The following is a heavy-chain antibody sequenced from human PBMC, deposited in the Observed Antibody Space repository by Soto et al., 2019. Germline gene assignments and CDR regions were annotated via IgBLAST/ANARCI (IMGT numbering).Heavy chain of an antibody. CDR3: ARDFFETVVLPATIFPPIMGMRD. J-gene: IGHJ6*02. CDR1: GYTFTNYY. D-gene: IGHD2-2*01. Sequence: QVQLVQSGAEVKKPGASVQVSCKASGYTFTNYYMHWVRQAPGQRLEWMGVINPSGRSTINAQNFQGRITLTRDTSTTTLYMELSSLRSADTAVYYCARDFFETVVLPATIFPPIMGMRDWGQGTAVTVSS. CDR2: INPSGRST. V-gene: IGHV1-46*01.